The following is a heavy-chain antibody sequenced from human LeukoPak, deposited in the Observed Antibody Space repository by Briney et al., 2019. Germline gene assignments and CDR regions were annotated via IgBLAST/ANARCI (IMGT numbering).Heavy chain of an antibody. CDR2: ISGSGGST. D-gene: IGHD6-19*01. Sequence: GRSLRLSCAASGFTFSSYAMSWVRQAPGKGLEWVSAISGSGGSTYYADSVKGRFTISRDNSKNTLYLQMNSLRAEDTAVYYCAKNLGYSSGWYTDYWGQGTLVTVSS. V-gene: IGHV3-23*01. J-gene: IGHJ4*02. CDR3: AKNLGYSSGWYTDY. CDR1: GFTFSSYA.